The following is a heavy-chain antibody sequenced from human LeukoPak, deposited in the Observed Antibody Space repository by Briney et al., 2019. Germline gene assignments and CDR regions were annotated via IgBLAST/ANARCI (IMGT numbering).Heavy chain of an antibody. Sequence: SETLSLTCTVSGGSISSYYWSWIRQPPGKGLEWIGYIYYSGSTYYNPSLKSRVTISADTSKNQFSLRLSSVTAADTAMYYCASYYYDSSGYYDYWGQGALVTVSS. CDR1: GGSISSYY. CDR2: IYYSGST. V-gene: IGHV4-59*12. D-gene: IGHD3-22*01. J-gene: IGHJ4*02. CDR3: ASYYYDSSGYYDY.